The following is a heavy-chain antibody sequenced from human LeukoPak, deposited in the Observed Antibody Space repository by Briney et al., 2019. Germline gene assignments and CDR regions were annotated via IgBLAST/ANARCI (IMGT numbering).Heavy chain of an antibody. CDR3: ARKGYCYGDCYGL. Sequence: GGSLRLSCAASGFTVINDYMSWVRQAPRKGLEWVSVIYSGDTTYYADSVKGRFTISRDNSKNTLFLQMNSLRAEDTAMYFCARKGYCYGDCYGLWGQGTLVTVSS. CDR1: GFTVINDY. CDR2: IYSGDTT. D-gene: IGHD2-21*02. V-gene: IGHV3-66*01. J-gene: IGHJ4*02.